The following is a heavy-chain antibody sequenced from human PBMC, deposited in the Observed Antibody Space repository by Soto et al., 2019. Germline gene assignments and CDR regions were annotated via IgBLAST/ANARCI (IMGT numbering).Heavy chain of an antibody. V-gene: IGHV1-46*03. D-gene: IGHD2-15*01. J-gene: IGHJ4*02. CDR3: ARVYCSGGSCYSIDY. CDR1: GYTFTSYF. CDR2: INPSGGST. Sequence: ASVKVSCKASGYTFTSYFMHWVRQAPGQGLEWMGIINPSGGSTSYAQKFQGRVTMTRDTSTSTVYMELRSLRSEDTAVYYCARVYCSGGSCYSIDYWGQGTLVTVSS.